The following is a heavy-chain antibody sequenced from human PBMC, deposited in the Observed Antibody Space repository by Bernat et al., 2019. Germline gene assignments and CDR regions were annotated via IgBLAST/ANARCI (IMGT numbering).Heavy chain of an antibody. D-gene: IGHD6-19*01. CDR1: GFTFSSYS. Sequence: EVQLVESGGGLVQPGGSLRLSCAASGFTFSSYSMNWVRQAPGKGLEWVSYISGSGSTIYYADSVKGRFTISRDNAKNSLYLQMNSLRAEDTAVYYCARRGSSDWYYSAMDVWGQGTTVTVSS. J-gene: IGHJ6*02. V-gene: IGHV3-48*01. CDR2: ISGSGSTI. CDR3: ARRGSSDWYYSAMDV.